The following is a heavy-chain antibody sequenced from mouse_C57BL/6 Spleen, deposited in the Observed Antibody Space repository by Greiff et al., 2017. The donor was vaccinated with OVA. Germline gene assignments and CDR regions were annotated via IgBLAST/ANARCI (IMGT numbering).Heavy chain of an antibody. V-gene: IGHV1-82*01. J-gene: IGHJ4*01. Sequence: QVQLQQSGPELVKPGASVKISCKASGYAFSSSWMNWVKQRPGQGLEWIGRIYPGDGDTNYNGKFKGKATLTADKSSSTAYMQLSSLTSEDSAVYFCARGLITTVVAPYYYAMDYWGQGTSVTVSS. D-gene: IGHD1-1*01. CDR3: ARGLITTVVAPYYYAMDY. CDR1: GYAFSSSW. CDR2: IYPGDGDT.